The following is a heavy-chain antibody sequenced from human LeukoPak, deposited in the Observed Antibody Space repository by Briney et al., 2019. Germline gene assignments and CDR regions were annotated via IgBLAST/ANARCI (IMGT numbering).Heavy chain of an antibody. CDR3: ARESIAVAGAPFDY. J-gene: IGHJ4*02. CDR2: ISSGSTI. D-gene: IGHD6-19*01. CDR1: GFTFSSYE. V-gene: IGHV3-48*03. Sequence: PGGSLRLSCAASGFTFSSYEMKWVRQAPGEGLEGVSYISSGSTIYDADSVKGRFTISRDNAKNSLYPQMNSLRAEDTAVYYCARESIAVAGAPFDYWGQGTLVTVSS.